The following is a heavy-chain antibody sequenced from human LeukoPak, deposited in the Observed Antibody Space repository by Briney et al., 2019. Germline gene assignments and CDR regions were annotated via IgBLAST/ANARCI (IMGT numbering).Heavy chain of an antibody. D-gene: IGHD1-26*01. CDR2: IYFSGSV. CDR3: AKHNGGGIVSYVAPGPPDYFDH. CDR1: GDITHY. J-gene: IGHJ4*02. Sequence: SETLSLTCTVSGDITHYWGWIRQPPGKGLECIGSIYFSGSVYYNPSLRSRVTISLDTSTEQLSLKLTSVTAADTAIYYCAKHNGGGIVSYVAPGPPDYFDHWGQGALVTVSS. V-gene: IGHV4-39*01.